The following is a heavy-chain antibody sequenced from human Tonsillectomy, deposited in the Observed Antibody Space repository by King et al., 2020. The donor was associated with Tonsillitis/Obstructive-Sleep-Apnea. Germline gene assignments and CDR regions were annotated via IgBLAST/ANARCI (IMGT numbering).Heavy chain of an antibody. D-gene: IGHD4-17*01. V-gene: IGHV4-31*03. CDR3: ARGTTVKSFDY. CDR2: IYYSGNT. CDR1: GGSISSGGYY. J-gene: IGHJ4*02. Sequence: QLQESGPGLVKPSQTLSLTCTVSGGSISSGGYYWSWIRQPPGKGLEWICFIYYSGNTYSNPSLKSRLTISVDTSKNQFSLKLSSVTPADTAVYYCARGTTVKSFDYWGQGTRVTVSS.